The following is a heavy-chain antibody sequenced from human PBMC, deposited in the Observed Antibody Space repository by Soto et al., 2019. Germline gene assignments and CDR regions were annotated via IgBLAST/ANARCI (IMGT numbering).Heavy chain of an antibody. CDR1: GYTFTSYY. CDR2: INPSGGST. Sequence: QVQLVQSGAEVKKPGASVKVSCKASGYTFTSYYMHWVRQAPGQGLEWMGIINPSGGSTSYAQKFQGRVTMTRDTSTSTVYRELSSLRSEHTAVYYCARSRPQKMATIWVDYWGQGTLVTASS. CDR3: ARSRPQKMATIWVDY. D-gene: IGHD5-12*01. J-gene: IGHJ4*02. V-gene: IGHV1-46*01.